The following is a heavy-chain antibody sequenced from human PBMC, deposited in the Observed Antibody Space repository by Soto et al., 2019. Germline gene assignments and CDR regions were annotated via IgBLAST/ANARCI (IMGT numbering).Heavy chain of an antibody. CDR1: GYGFTSYY. V-gene: IGHV1-46*03. D-gene: IGHD6-13*01. J-gene: IGHJ5*02. Sequence: QVQVVQSGAEVKKPGAAVKISSKASGYGFTSYYMHWVRQAPGQGLELMGIINPNSGITNYAQNFTGRVTMTRATSTSTVYMGLSSLNSEDTAVHYCARSRGAAAGINWFDPWRQGTLVTVSS. CDR3: ARSRGAAAGINWFDP. CDR2: INPNSGIT.